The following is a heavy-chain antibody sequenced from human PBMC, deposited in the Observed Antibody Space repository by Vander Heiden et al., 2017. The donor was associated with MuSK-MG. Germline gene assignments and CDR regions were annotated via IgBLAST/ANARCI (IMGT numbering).Heavy chain of an antibody. D-gene: IGHD6-19*01. Sequence: QMQLVESGGGVVQPGGSLRLSCAASGFVFSARGMQGVRQAPGKGLEWVAVIFNNGNTHYSDAVRGRFTIARDNSRNTLYLQMSSLRVEDTAVYYCATDYTTRGWSDFWGQGTLVTVSP. V-gene: IGHV3-33*01. CDR2: IFNNGNT. CDR3: ATDYTTRGWSDF. CDR1: GFVFSARG. J-gene: IGHJ4*02.